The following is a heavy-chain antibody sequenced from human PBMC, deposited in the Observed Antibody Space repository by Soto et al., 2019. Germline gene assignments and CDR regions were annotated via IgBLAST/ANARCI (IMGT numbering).Heavy chain of an antibody. CDR3: ARSISVAMDF. J-gene: IGHJ4*02. CDR2: IYYSGTT. Sequence: SEYLSLSCTVSGGSISSSNYHWGWIRQPPGKGLERIGSIYYSGTTYYNPSLKSRVTISVDTSKNQFSLKLSSVTSADTAVYYCARSISVAMDFWGQGTLVTVSS. V-gene: IGHV4-39*01. D-gene: IGHD6-19*01. CDR1: GGSISSSNYH.